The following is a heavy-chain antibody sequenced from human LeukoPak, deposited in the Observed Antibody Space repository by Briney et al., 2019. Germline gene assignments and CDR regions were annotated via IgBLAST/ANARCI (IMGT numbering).Heavy chain of an antibody. J-gene: IGHJ4*02. D-gene: IGHD5-24*01. CDR2: INPSGGST. Sequence: ASVKVSCKASGYTFTSYYMHWVRQAPGQGLEWMGIINPSGGSTSYAQKFQGRVTMTRDMSTSTVYMELSSLRSEDTAVYYCARTRGAMAPRGDYYFDYWGQGTLVTVSS. CDR3: ARTRGAMAPRGDYYFDY. V-gene: IGHV1-46*01. CDR1: GYTFTSYY.